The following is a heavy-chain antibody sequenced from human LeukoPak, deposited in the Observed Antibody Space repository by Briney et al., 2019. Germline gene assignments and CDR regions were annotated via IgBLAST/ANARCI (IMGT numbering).Heavy chain of an antibody. CDR1: GGSFSGYY. Sequence: SGTLSLTCAVYGGSFSGYYWSWIRQPPGKGLEWIGEINHSGSTNYNPSLKSRVTISVDTSKNQFSLKLSSVTAADTAVYYCASRYSSGWYTGAQTDYWGQGTLVTVSS. V-gene: IGHV4-34*01. J-gene: IGHJ4*02. D-gene: IGHD6-19*01. CDR2: INHSGST. CDR3: ASRYSSGWYTGAQTDY.